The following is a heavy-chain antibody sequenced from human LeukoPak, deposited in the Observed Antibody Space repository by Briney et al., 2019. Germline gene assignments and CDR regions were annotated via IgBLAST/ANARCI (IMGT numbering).Heavy chain of an antibody. D-gene: IGHD3-3*01. CDR2: MNPNSGNT. Sequence: VASVTVSYKASGYTFTNYDINWVRQAPGQGLEWLGWMNPNSGNTGYAQKFQGRVTMTRNTSISTAYMELSSLRSEDTAVYYCARTQRYTYYDFWSGPHGYYYYYGMDVWGQGTTVTVPS. V-gene: IGHV1-8*01. J-gene: IGHJ6*02. CDR1: GYTFTNYD. CDR3: ARTQRYTYYDFWSGPHGYYYYYGMDV.